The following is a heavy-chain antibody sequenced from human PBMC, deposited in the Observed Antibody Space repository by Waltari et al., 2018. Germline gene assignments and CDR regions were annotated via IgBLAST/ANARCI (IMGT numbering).Heavy chain of an antibody. D-gene: IGHD5-12*01. J-gene: IGHJ4*02. CDR1: GGSISSSSYY. CDR2: IFYSGIT. CDR3: ARRGYSGYDQ. V-gene: IGHV4-39*01. Sequence: QLQLQESGPGLVKPSETLSLTCTVSGGSISSSSYYWGWIRQPPGKGLEWIGSIFYSGITYYNPSLKGRVTISVDTSKNQFSLKLSSVTAADTAVYYCARRGYSGYDQWGQGTLVTVSS.